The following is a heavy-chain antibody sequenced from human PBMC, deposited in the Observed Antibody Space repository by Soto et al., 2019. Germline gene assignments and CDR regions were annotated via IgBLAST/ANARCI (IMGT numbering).Heavy chain of an antibody. Sequence: EVQLVESGGGLVKPGGSLRLSCAASGFTFSSYSMNWVRQAPGKGLEWFSSITSSSSYINYADSVKGRFTISRDNSKNSLYLQTNSLRAEDTAVYYCARATVTTGRSGEFDLWGQGTMFTVSS. D-gene: IGHD4-17*01. CDR2: ITSSSSYI. J-gene: IGHJ3*01. CDR3: ARATVTTGRSGEFDL. CDR1: GFTFSSYS. V-gene: IGHV3-21*01.